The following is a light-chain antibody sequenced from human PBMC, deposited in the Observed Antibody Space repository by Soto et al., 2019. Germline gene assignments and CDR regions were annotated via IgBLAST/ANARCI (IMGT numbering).Light chain of an antibody. V-gene: IGLV1-44*01. CDR2: NNN. Sequence: QSVLTQPPSASGTPGQTVTISCSGSSSNIGGYTVNWYQQLPGTAPNLLIYNNNPRPSAVPARFSGSKSGTSAPLAISGLQSEDAADYYCSSFTVSNTLLFGGGTQLTVL. J-gene: IGLJ2*01. CDR1: SSNIGGYT. CDR3: SSFTVSNTLL.